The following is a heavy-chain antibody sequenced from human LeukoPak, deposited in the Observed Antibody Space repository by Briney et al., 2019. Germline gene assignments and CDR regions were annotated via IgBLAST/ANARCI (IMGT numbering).Heavy chain of an antibody. D-gene: IGHD3-3*01. CDR2: IRSKAYGGTT. Sequence: PEGSLRLSCTASGFTFGDYAMSWVRQAPGKGLEWVGFIRSKAYGGTTEYAASVKGRFTISRDDSKSIAYLQMNSLKTEDTAVYYCTSRYYDFWSGYYPFDYWGQGTLVTVSS. CDR3: TSRYYDFWSGYYPFDY. V-gene: IGHV3-49*04. CDR1: GFTFGDYA. J-gene: IGHJ4*02.